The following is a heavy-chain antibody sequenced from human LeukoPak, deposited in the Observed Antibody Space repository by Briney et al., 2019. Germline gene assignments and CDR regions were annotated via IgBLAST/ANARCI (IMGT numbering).Heavy chain of an antibody. CDR2: IYSGGST. CDR3: ARVVVPAASPALDWYFDL. V-gene: IGHV3-53*01. D-gene: IGHD2-2*01. J-gene: IGHJ2*01. CDR1: GFTVSSNY. Sequence: GGSLRLSRAASGFTVSSNYMSWVRQAPGKGLEWVSVIYSGGSTYYADSVKGRFTISRDNSKNTPYLQMNSLRAEATAVYYCARVVVPAASPALDWYFDLWGRGTLVTVSS.